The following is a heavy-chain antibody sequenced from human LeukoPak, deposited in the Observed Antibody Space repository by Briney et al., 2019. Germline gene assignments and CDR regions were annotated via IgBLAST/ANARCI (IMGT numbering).Heavy chain of an antibody. CDR2: INWNSGST. CDR1: GFTFDDHA. CDR3: ARDMLLEDAFDI. J-gene: IGHJ3*02. Sequence: GGSLRLSCEVSGFTFDDHAINWVRQAPGKGLEWVANINWNSGSTGYGDSVKGRFTISRDNTKNSVFLQMHSLRGGDTALYYCARDMLLEDAFDIWGQGTMVIVSS. D-gene: IGHD3-10*02. V-gene: IGHV3-20*04.